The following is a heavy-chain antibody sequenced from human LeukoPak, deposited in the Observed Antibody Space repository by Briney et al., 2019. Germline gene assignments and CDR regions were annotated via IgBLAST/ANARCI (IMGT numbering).Heavy chain of an antibody. CDR1: GFTFSSYG. CDR3: AKDKDPWKSTSISDFDY. D-gene: IGHD1-1*01. CDR2: IRYDSNKN. Sequence: VQPGGSLRLSCAASGFTFSSYGMHWVRQAPGKGLEWVAFIRYDSNKNYYRESVKGRFTISRDNSKNTLYLQMNGLRAEDTAVYFCAKDKDPWKSTSISDFDYWGQGTLVTVSS. J-gene: IGHJ4*02. V-gene: IGHV3-30*02.